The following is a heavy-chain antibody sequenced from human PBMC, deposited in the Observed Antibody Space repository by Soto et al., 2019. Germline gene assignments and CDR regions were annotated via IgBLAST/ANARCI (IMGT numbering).Heavy chain of an antibody. CDR1: GFSLGTSGLG. Sequence: QITLKESGPTLVKPTQTLTLTCTFSGFSLGTSGLGVGWIRQPPGKALEWLALIYWDDDKRYSPSLKSRLTITKDTSKNQVVLTMTNMDPVDTATYYCAYRPARRGYNGCDFDFWGQGTLVTVSS. V-gene: IGHV2-5*02. D-gene: IGHD5-12*01. CDR2: IYWDDDK. J-gene: IGHJ4*02. CDR3: AYRPARRGYNGCDFDF.